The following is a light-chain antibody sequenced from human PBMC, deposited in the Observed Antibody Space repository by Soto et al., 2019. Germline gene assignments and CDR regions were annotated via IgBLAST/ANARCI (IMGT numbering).Light chain of an antibody. CDR2: DAS. V-gene: IGKV1-5*01. J-gene: IGKJ1*01. Sequence: DIQMTQSPSTLSASVGDRVTITCRASQSITTRLAWYQQKAGKAPKVLIYDASSLESGVPSRLSGSGSGTEFTLTISSLQPDDFATYYCQQYNSYPLTFDQGTKVEIK. CDR3: QQYNSYPLT. CDR1: QSITTR.